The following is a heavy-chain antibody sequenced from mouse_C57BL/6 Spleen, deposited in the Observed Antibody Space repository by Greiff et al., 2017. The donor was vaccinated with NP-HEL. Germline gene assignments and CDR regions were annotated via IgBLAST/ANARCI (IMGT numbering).Heavy chain of an antibody. J-gene: IGHJ2*01. CDR1: GFNIKDDY. Sequence: VQLQQSGAELVRPGASVKLSCTASGFNIKDDYMHWVKQRPEQGLEWIGWIDPENGDTEYASKFQGKATIPADTSSNTAYLQLSSLTSEDTAVYYCTTSDGSRGVDYWGQGTTLTVSS. V-gene: IGHV14-4*01. CDR2: IDPENGDT. CDR3: TTSDGSRGVDY. D-gene: IGHD1-1*01.